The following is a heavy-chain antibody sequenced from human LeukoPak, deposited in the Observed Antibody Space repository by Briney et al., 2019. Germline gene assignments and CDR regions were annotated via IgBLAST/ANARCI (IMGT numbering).Heavy chain of an antibody. Sequence: ASVKVSCKASGYTFTSYYMHWVRQASGQGLEWMGFINPSGGSTSYAQKFQGRVTMTRDTSTSTVYMELTSLRSEDTAMYYCTRNADSGLDYWGQGTLVTVSS. CDR1: GYTFTSYY. J-gene: IGHJ4*02. V-gene: IGHV1-46*03. D-gene: IGHD3-10*01. CDR2: INPSGGST. CDR3: TRNADSGLDY.